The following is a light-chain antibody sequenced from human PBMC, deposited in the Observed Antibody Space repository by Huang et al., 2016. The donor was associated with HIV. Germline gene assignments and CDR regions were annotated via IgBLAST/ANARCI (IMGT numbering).Light chain of an antibody. J-gene: IGKJ1*01. CDR2: AAS. V-gene: IGKV1-6*01. CDR1: QVVRND. CDR3: LQHYIFPPT. Sequence: AIQMTQSPSSLAASVGGRVSISCRASQVVRNDLAWYQQRPGKAPKLLIYAASSLEKGDPSRFSGRQSGTDFTLTISSLQPEDFATYYCLQHYIFPPTFGQGTRVEIK.